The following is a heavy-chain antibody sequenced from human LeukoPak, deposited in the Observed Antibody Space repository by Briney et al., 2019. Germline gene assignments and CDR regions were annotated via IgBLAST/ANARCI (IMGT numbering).Heavy chain of an antibody. CDR3: ARTADYGGNSDNLDY. CDR2: ISAYNGNT. Sequence: ASVKVSCKASGYTFTGYYMHWVRQAPGQGLEWMGWISAYNGNTNYAQKLQGRVTMTTDTSTSTAYMELRSLRSDDTAVYYCARTADYGGNSDNLDYWGQGTLVTVSS. D-gene: IGHD4-23*01. J-gene: IGHJ4*02. CDR1: GYTFTGYY. V-gene: IGHV1-18*04.